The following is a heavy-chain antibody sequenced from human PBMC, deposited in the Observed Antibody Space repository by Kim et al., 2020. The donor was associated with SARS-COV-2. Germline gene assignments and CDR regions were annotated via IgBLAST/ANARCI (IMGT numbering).Heavy chain of an antibody. CDR3: ARRRAWFGELAGNWFDP. D-gene: IGHD3-10*01. J-gene: IGHJ5*02. Sequence: GESLKISCKGSGYSFISYWIAWVRQMPGKGLEWMAMFYPNDSNTRYSPSFQGQVTISADKSISTAYLQWSSLKASDTAMYYCARRRAWFGELAGNWFDPWGQGTLVTVSS. CDR2: FYPNDSNT. CDR1: GYSFISYW. V-gene: IGHV5-51*01.